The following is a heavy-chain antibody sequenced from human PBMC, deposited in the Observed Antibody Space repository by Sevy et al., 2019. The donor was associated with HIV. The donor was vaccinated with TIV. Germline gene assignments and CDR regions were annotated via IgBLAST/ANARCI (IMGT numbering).Heavy chain of an antibody. D-gene: IGHD4-17*01. CDR1: GFTFSSYE. CDR3: ARDLPPSATTVPHFDY. CDR2: ISNSGSTI. Sequence: GGSLRLSCTASGFTFSSYEMNWVRQAPGKGLEWVSYISNSGSTIHYSDSVEGRFTISRDNAKNSLYLQMNSLRAEDTAVYYCARDLPPSATTVPHFDYWGRGTLVTVSS. V-gene: IGHV3-48*03. J-gene: IGHJ4*02.